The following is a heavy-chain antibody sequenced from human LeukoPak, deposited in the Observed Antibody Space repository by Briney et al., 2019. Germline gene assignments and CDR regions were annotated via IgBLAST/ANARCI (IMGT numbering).Heavy chain of an antibody. CDR1: GYTFTGYY. D-gene: IGHD1-26*01. Sequence: ASVKVSCKASGYTFTGYYMHWVRQAPGQGLEWMGWTNPNSGGTNYAQKFQGRVTMTRDTSISTAYMELSRLRSDDTAVYYCAREDTSGSYSRGPLDYWGQGTLVTVSS. CDR2: TNPNSGGT. V-gene: IGHV1-2*02. J-gene: IGHJ4*02. CDR3: AREDTSGSYSRGPLDY.